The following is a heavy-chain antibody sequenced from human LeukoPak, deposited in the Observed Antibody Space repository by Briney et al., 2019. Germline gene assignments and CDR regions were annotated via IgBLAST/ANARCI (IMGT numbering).Heavy chain of an antibody. CDR2: IKKDGSER. Sequence: GGSLRLSCAASGFTFSSYWMSWVRQAPGKGLEWVASIKKDGSERYYVDSVKGRFTISRDNTKNSLYLQMNSLRAEDTAVFYCARDQYDTWSRRGNFDSWGQGTLVIVSS. CDR1: GFTFSSYW. CDR3: ARDQYDTWSRRGNFDS. V-gene: IGHV3-7*03. J-gene: IGHJ4*02. D-gene: IGHD3/OR15-3a*01.